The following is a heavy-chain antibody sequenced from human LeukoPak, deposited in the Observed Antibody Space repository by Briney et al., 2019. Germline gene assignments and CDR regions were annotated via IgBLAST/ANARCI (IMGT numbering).Heavy chain of an antibody. CDR2: MNPNSGST. J-gene: IGHJ6*02. V-gene: IGHV1-2*04. Sequence: ASVKVSCKASGYTFTSYDINWVRQATGHGLEWMGWMNPNSGSTNYAQKFQGWVTMTRDTSISTAYMELSRLRSDDTAVYYCARDNGYSYAIGGMDVWGQGTTVTVSS. CDR3: ARDNGYSYAIGGMDV. CDR1: GYTFTSYD. D-gene: IGHD5-18*01.